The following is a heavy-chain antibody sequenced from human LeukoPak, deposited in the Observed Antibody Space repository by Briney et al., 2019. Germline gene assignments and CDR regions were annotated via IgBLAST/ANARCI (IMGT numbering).Heavy chain of an antibody. CDR1: GGSISSYC. D-gene: IGHD6-19*01. CDR3: ARIDRAVAGTIDY. Sequence: SETLSLTCTVSGGSISSYCWSWTRQPPGKGLEWLGYIYYSGSTNYNPSLKSRVTMSVDTSKNQFSLKLSSVTAADTAVYYCARIDRAVAGTIDYWGQGTLVTVSS. J-gene: IGHJ4*02. CDR2: IYYSGST. V-gene: IGHV4-59*08.